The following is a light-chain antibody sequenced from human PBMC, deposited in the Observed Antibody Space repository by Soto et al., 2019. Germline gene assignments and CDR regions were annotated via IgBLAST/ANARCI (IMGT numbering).Light chain of an antibody. V-gene: IGLV2-14*01. CDR1: SSDVGGYNY. Sequence: QSALTQPASVSGSPGQSITISCTGTSSDVGGYNYVSWYQQHPGKAPKLMIYEVSNRPSGVSNRFSGSKSGNTASLTISGLQAEDEADYYCSSYTSSSTYVFGPGTPLTVL. J-gene: IGLJ1*01. CDR3: SSYTSSSTYV. CDR2: EVS.